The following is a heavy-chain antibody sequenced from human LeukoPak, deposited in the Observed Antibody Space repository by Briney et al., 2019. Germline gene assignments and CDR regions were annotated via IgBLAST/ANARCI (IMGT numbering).Heavy chain of an antibody. V-gene: IGHV3-33*01. Sequence: GRSLRLSCAASGFAFNTYAMHWVRQAPGQGLEWVALIWHDGSHKFYSNSVRGQFTISRDNCKNTVSLQMNNLRPEDTAVYYCAREIFGSGSYPVFWGQGTLVTVSS. CDR1: GFAFNTYA. CDR2: IWHDGSHK. CDR3: AREIFGSGSYPVF. J-gene: IGHJ4*02. D-gene: IGHD3-10*01.